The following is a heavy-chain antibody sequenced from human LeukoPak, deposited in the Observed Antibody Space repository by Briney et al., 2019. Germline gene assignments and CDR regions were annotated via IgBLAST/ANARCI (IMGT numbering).Heavy chain of an antibody. Sequence: SETLSLTCTVSGGSISSYYWSWIRQPPGKGLEWIGHIYSSGSTNYNPSLKSRVTILVDTSKNQFSLKLRSVTAADTAVYYCARGGYYFGYWGQETLVTVSS. CDR3: ARGGYYFGY. J-gene: IGHJ4*02. CDR1: GGSISSYY. D-gene: IGHD3-10*01. CDR2: IYSSGST. V-gene: IGHV4-59*01.